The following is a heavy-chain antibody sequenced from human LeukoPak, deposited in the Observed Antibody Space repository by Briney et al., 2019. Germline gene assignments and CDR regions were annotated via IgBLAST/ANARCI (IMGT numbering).Heavy chain of an antibody. V-gene: IGHV3-33*01. CDR2: IWYDGSNK. CDR1: GFTFSSYG. Sequence: GGSLRLSCAASGFTFSSYGMHWVRQAPGKGLEWVAVIWYDGSNKYYADSVKGRFTISRDNSKNTLYLQMNGLRAEDTAVYYCARDGYDSSGYDAFDIWGQGTMVTVSS. J-gene: IGHJ3*02. D-gene: IGHD3-22*01. CDR3: ARDGYDSSGYDAFDI.